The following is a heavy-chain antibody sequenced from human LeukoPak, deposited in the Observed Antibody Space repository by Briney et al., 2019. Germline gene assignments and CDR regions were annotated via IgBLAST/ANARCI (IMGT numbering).Heavy chain of an antibody. CDR3: ARELWFGELCWFDP. V-gene: IGHV1-18*01. D-gene: IGHD3-10*01. CDR1: GYTFTSYG. J-gene: IGHJ5*02. CDR2: ISAYNGNT. Sequence: GASVKVSCKASGYTFTSYGISWVRQAPGQGLEWMGWISAYNGNTNYAQRLQGRVTMTTDTSTSTAYMELRSLRSDDTAVYYCARELWFGELCWFDPWGQGTLVTVSS.